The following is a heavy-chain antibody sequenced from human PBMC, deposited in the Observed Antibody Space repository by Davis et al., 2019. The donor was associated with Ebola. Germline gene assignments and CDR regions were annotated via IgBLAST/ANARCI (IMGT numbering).Heavy chain of an antibody. J-gene: IGHJ5*02. CDR1: GGSISSSNW. V-gene: IGHV4-4*02. CDR2: IYYSGST. CDR3: ARSKYWFDP. Sequence: GSLRLSCAVSGGSISSSNWWSWVRQPPGKGLEWIGYIYYSGSTNYNPSLKSRVTISVDTSKNQFSLKLSSVTAADTAVYYCARSKYWFDPWGQGTLVTVSS.